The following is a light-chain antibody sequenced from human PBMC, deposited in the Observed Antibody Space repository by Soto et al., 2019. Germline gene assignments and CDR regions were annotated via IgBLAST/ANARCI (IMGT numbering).Light chain of an antibody. CDR2: AAS. V-gene: IGKV1-8*01. CDR3: QQHNSFSIT. J-gene: IGKJ5*01. CDR1: QGISSY. Sequence: AIRMTQSPSSFSASTGDRVTITCRASQGISSYLAWYQQKPGKAPKLLIYAASTLQSGVPSRFSGSGSGTEFTLTISSLQPDDFATYYCQQHNSFSITFGQGTRLEIK.